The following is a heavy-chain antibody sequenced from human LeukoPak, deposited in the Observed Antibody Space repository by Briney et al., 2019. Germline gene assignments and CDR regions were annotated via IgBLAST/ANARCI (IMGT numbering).Heavy chain of an antibody. Sequence: PGGSLRLSCAASGVTFSTYGMHWVRQAPGKGLEWVAVISFDGNNQYCADSVTGRFTISRDNSKNTLYLQMSGLRTEDTAVYYCALVPRYSTTWSTFDYWGQGTLVTVSS. J-gene: IGHJ4*02. CDR1: GVTFSTYG. CDR3: ALVPRYSTTWSTFDY. D-gene: IGHD6-13*01. CDR2: ISFDGNNQ. V-gene: IGHV3-30*03.